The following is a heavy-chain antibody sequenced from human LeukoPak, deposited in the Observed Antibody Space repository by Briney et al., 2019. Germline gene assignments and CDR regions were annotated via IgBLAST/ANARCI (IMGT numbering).Heavy chain of an antibody. CDR1: GGSFSGYY. CDR3: ARADILTGYCDFDY. D-gene: IGHD3-9*01. CDR2: INHSGST. Sequence: PSETLSLACAVYGGSFSGYYWSWIRQPPGKGLEWIGEINHSGSTNYNPSLKSRVTISADTSKNQFSLKLSSVTAADTAVYYCARADILTGYCDFDYWGQGTLVTVSS. J-gene: IGHJ4*02. V-gene: IGHV4-34*01.